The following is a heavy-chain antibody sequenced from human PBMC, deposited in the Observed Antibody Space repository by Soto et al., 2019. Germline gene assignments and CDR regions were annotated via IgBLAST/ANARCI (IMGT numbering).Heavy chain of an antibody. CDR3: AICSPPGCYGFDY. J-gene: IGHJ4*02. Sequence: GESLKISCKGSGYSFTTYWIGWVRQMPGQGLEWVGIIYPGDADTRYSPSFQGQVTISADKSISTAYLQWSSLKASDTAMYYCAICSPPGCYGFDYRGQGTLVTVSS. CDR2: IYPGDADT. CDR1: GYSFTTYW. V-gene: IGHV5-51*01. D-gene: IGHD2-2*01.